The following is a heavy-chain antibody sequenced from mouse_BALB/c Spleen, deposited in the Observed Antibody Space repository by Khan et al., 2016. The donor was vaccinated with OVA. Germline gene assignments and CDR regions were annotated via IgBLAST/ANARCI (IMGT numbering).Heavy chain of an antibody. J-gene: IGHJ4*01. CDR2: ISSGGTST. V-gene: IGHV5-6*01. CDR3: ARLYAMDY. Sequence: EVELVESGGDLVKPGGSLKLSCAASGFTFSSYGMSWVRQTPDKRLEWVATISSGGTSTYYPDSVKGRFTILRDNAKNTLYLQMSSLKSEDTAMYYCARLYAMDYWGQGTSVTVSS. CDR1: GFTFSSYG.